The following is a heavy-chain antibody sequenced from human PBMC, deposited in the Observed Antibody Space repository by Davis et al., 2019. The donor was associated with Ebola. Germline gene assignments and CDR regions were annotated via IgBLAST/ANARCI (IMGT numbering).Heavy chain of an antibody. V-gene: IGHV2-26*01. CDR1: GFSLSNARMG. J-gene: IGHJ6*02. Sequence: SGPTLVKPTQTLTLTCTVSGFSLSNARMGVSWIRQPPGKALEWLAHLFSNDEKSYSTSLKSRPTISKDTSKSQVVLTMTNMDPVDTATYYCARIKRGWKVATFRYYYGMDVWGQGTTVTVSS. D-gene: IGHD5-12*01. CDR3: ARIKRGWKVATFRYYYGMDV. CDR2: LFSNDEK.